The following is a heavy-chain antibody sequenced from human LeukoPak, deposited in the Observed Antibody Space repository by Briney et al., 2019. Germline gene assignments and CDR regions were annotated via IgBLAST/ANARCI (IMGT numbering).Heavy chain of an antibody. J-gene: IGHJ4*02. V-gene: IGHV1-18*04. CDR2: ISAYNGNT. D-gene: IGHD6-19*01. CDR1: GYTFTGYY. Sequence: ASVKVSCKASGYTFTGYYMHWVRQAPGQGLEWMGWISAYNGNTNYAQKLQGRVTMTTDTSTSTAYMELRSLRSDDTAVYYCARETVAGTGDYWGQGTLVTVSS. CDR3: ARETVAGTGDY.